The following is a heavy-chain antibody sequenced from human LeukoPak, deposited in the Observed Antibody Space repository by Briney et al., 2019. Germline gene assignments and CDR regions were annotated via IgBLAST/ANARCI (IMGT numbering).Heavy chain of an antibody. V-gene: IGHV3-23*01. D-gene: IGHD3-22*01. J-gene: IGHJ4*02. CDR3: AKDQRGYYYDSSEGY. CDR2: SSGSGGST. CDR1: GFTFSSYA. Sequence: GGSLRLSCAASGFTFSSYAMSWVRQAPGKGLEWVSASSGSGGSTYYADSVKGRFTISRDNSKNTLYLQMNSLRAEDTAVYYCAKDQRGYYYDSSEGYWGQGTLVTVSS.